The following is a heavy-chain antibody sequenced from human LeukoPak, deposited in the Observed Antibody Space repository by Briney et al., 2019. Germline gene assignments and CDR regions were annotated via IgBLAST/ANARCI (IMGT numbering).Heavy chain of an antibody. D-gene: IGHD2-2*01. CDR3: AKTPLRLNQPVDY. CDR2: ISGSGGST. V-gene: IGHV3-23*01. CDR1: GFTFSSYA. J-gene: IGHJ4*02. Sequence: GGSLRLSCAASGFTFSSYAMSWVRQAPGKGLEGGSAISGSGGSTYYADSVKGRFTISRDNSKNTLYLQMNSLRAEDTAVYYCAKTPLRLNQPVDYWGQGTLVTVSS.